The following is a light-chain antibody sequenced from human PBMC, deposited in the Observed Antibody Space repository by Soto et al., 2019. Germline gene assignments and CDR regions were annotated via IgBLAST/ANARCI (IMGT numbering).Light chain of an antibody. CDR1: SSDVGSYNL. Sequence: QSVLTQPASVSGSPGQSLTISCTGTSSDVGSYNLVSWFQQHPGKAPKLMICDVTNRPSGVSNRFSGSKSGNTASLTISGLRSEDEADYYCSSYTSSSTYVFGTGTKVTVL. V-gene: IGLV2-14*02. J-gene: IGLJ1*01. CDR3: SSYTSSSTYV. CDR2: DVT.